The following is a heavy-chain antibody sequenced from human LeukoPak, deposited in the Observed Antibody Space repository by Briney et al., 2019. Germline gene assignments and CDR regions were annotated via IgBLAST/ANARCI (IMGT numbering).Heavy chain of an antibody. CDR2: IYYSGST. J-gene: IGHJ5*02. CDR1: GGSISSSSYY. V-gene: IGHV4-39*01. D-gene: IGHD2-2*01. CDR3: ARHGIVVVPAAMFGWFDP. Sequence: SETLSLTCTVSGGSISSSSYYWGWIRQPPGKGLEWIGSIYYSGSTYYNPSLKSRVTISVDTSKNQFSLKLSSVTAADTAVYYCARHGIVVVPAAMFGWFDPWGQGTLVTVSS.